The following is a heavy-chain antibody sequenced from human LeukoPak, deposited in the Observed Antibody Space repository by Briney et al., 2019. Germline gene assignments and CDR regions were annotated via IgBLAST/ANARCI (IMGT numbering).Heavy chain of an antibody. CDR1: GFIFTGYF. D-gene: IGHD3-3*01. CDR2: IKHDGSEK. Sequence: GGSLRLSCAASGFIFTGYFMSWVRQAPGKGLEWVASIKHDGSEKYYVDSVRGRFTISRDNTKNLLYLQMSSLRAEDTAVYYCATDRGWRTSGYYLYYFEYWGQGTLVTVSS. J-gene: IGHJ4*02. CDR3: ATDRGWRTSGYYLYYFEY. V-gene: IGHV3-7*01.